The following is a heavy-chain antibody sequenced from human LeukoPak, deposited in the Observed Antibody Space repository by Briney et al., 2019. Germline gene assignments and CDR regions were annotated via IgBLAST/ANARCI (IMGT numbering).Heavy chain of an antibody. CDR2: IRYDGSEK. CDR3: AKDGAPFPPLTVSGGHDGLDD. D-gene: IGHD4/OR15-4a*01. CDR1: GFNFRSYA. V-gene: IGHV3-30*02. J-gene: IGHJ3*01. Sequence: GGSLRLSCAASGFNFRSYALHWVRQAPGGGLEWVALIRYDGSEKFYAASVKGRFTISRDNSKNTVYLQMNSLRLEDTARYFCAKDGAPFPPLTVSGGHDGLDDWGEGTAVIVS.